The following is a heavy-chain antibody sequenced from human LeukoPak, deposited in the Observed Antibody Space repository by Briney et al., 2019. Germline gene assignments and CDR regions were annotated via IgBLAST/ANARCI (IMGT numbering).Heavy chain of an antibody. J-gene: IGHJ4*02. CDR2: FDPEDGET. V-gene: IGHV1-24*01. CDR3: ARSPPNWGFDY. Sequence: ASVKVSCKVSGYTLTELSMHWVRQAPGKGLEWMGGFDPEDGETIYAQKFQGRVTMTSDTSISTAYMELSSLRSEDTAVYYCARSPPNWGFDYWGQGILVTVSS. CDR1: GYTLTELS. D-gene: IGHD7-27*01.